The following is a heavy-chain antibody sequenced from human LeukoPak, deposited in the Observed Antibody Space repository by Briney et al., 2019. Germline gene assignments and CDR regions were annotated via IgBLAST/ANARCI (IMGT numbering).Heavy chain of an antibody. Sequence: GGALRLSCAASGFTFSSYWMSWVRQAPGKGLEWVANIKQDGSEKYYVDSVKGRFTISRDNAKNSLYLQMNSLRAEDTAVYYCARDKEAALIYYYYYGMDVWGQGTTVTVSS. CDR1: GFTFSSYW. V-gene: IGHV3-7*01. J-gene: IGHJ6*02. D-gene: IGHD2-15*01. CDR3: ARDKEAALIYYYYYGMDV. CDR2: IKQDGSEK.